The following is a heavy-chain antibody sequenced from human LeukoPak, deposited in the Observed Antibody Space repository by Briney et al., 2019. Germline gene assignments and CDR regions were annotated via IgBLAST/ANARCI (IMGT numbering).Heavy chain of an antibody. J-gene: IGHJ4*02. D-gene: IGHD5-18*01. CDR1: GGTFSSYA. CDR3: AREWSGSAPGDTAIDAWYYFDY. CDR2: IIPIFGTA. V-gene: IGHV1-69*06. Sequence: SVKVSCKASGGTFSSYAISWVRQAPGQGLEWMGGIIPIFGTANYAQKFQGRVTITADKSTSTAYMELSSLRSEDTAVYYCAREWSGSAPGDTAIDAWYYFDYWGQGTLVTVSS.